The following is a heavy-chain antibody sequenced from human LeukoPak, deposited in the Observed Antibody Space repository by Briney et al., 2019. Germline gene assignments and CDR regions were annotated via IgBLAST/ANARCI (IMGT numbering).Heavy chain of an antibody. CDR1: GFTFGSYW. CDR3: ARFPEYYDILTGPSYGMDV. Sequence: PGGSLRLSCAASGFTFGSYWMHWVRQAPGKGLVWVSRINSGGSSTSYADSVKGRFTISRDNAKNTLYLQMNSLRAEDTAVYYCARFPEYYDILTGPSYGMDVWGKGTTVTVSS. V-gene: IGHV3-74*01. J-gene: IGHJ6*04. CDR2: INSGGSST. D-gene: IGHD3-9*01.